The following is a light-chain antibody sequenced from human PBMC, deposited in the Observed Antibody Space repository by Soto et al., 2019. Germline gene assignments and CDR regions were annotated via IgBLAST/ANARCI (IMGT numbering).Light chain of an antibody. J-gene: IGLJ2*01. V-gene: IGLV1-40*01. CDR1: SSNLGANYD. CDR2: DNT. CDR3: QSYDSSLSGVV. Sequence: QSVLTQSPSVSGAPGQRVTISCTGSSSNLGANYDVHWYQQLPGTAPKLLIYDNTNRPSGVPDRFSGSKSGTSASLVITGLQAEDEADYYCQSYDSSLSGVVFGGGTKVTVL.